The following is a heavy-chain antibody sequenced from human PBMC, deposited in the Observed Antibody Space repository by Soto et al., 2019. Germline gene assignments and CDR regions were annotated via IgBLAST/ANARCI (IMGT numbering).Heavy chain of an antibody. J-gene: IGHJ4*02. CDR2: ISSDGSNK. V-gene: IGHV3-30*18. Sequence: QVQVVESGGGVVQPGRSLSLSCAASGFTFRNYVMHWVRQAPGKGLEWVAVISSDGSNKYYADSVKGRFTISRDNSKNTLYLQMNSLRIEDTAVYYCTKDRATHRNYWGQGTLVTVSS. CDR3: TKDRATHRNY. D-gene: IGHD5-12*01. CDR1: GFTFRNYV.